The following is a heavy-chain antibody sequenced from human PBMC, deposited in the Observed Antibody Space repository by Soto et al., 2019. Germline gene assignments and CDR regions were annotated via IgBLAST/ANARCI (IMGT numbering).Heavy chain of an antibody. CDR3: AKGAEGYVVSSLDS. Sequence: GASVKVSCKVSGYTLTELSMHWVRQAPGQGLEWMGGINPGGGDTSYAQKFQGRVTMTRDTSTSTVYMELSSLRAEDTAIYYCAKGAEGYVVSSLDSWGQGTLVTVSS. D-gene: IGHD5-12*01. V-gene: IGHV1-46*01. CDR2: INPGGGDT. J-gene: IGHJ4*02. CDR1: GYTLTELS.